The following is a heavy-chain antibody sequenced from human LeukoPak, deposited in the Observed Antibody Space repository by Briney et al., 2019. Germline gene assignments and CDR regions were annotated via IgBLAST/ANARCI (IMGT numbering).Heavy chain of an antibody. CDR3: AKAPHYDSSGYTYFDY. D-gene: IGHD3-22*01. Sequence: GGSLRLSCAASGFTFSSYAMSWARLAPGKGLEWVSTISGSGGSTYYADSVKGRFTISRDNSKNTLYLQMNSLRAEDTAVYYCAKAPHYDSSGYTYFDYWGQGTLVTVSS. V-gene: IGHV3-23*01. CDR2: ISGSGGST. J-gene: IGHJ4*02. CDR1: GFTFSSYA.